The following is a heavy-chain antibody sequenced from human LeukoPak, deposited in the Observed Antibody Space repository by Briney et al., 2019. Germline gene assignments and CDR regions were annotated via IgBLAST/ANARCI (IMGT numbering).Heavy chain of an antibody. Sequence: ASVKVSCTASGYTFTSYYMHWVRQAPGQGLGWMGIINPIGGTTTYAQKFQGRVTMTRDTSTSTVSMELSSLRSEDTAVYYCARAPYYYDGSASPPYYYYGMDVWGQGTTVTVSS. CDR2: INPIGGTT. CDR3: ARAPYYYDGSASPPYYYYGMDV. V-gene: IGHV1-46*01. CDR1: GYTFTSYY. J-gene: IGHJ6*02. D-gene: IGHD3-22*01.